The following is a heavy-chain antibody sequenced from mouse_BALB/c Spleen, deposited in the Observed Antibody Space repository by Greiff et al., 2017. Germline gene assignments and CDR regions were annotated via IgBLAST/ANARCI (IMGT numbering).Heavy chain of an antibody. V-gene: IGHV5-12-2*01. Sequence: EVKVVESGGGLVQPGGSLKLSCAASGFTFSSYTMSWVRQTPEKRLEWVAYISNGGGSTYYPDTVKGRFTISRDNAKNTLYLQMSSLKSEDTAMYYCARHAITTAYYYAMDYWGQGTSVTVSS. CDR3: ARHAITTAYYYAMDY. J-gene: IGHJ4*01. CDR2: ISNGGGST. CDR1: GFTFSSYT. D-gene: IGHD1-2*01.